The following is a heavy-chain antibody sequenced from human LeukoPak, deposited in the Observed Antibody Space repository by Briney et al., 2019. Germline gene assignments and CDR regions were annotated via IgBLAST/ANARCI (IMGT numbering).Heavy chain of an antibody. Sequence: GGSLRLSCSASGFTLSSYAMHWVRQAPGKGLEYVSVISSNGGSTNYADSVKGRFTISRDNSKNTLYLQMSSLRAEGTAVYYCVKDRHFYYGSGSLFEYWGQGTLVTVSS. CDR2: ISSNGGST. CDR1: GFTLSSYA. D-gene: IGHD3-10*01. CDR3: VKDRHFYYGSGSLFEY. J-gene: IGHJ4*02. V-gene: IGHV3-64D*06.